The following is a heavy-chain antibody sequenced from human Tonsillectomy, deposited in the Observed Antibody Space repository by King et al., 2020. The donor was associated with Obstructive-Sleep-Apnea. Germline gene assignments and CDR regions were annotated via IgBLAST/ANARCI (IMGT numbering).Heavy chain of an antibody. D-gene: IGHD2-2*01. CDR1: GGSFSGYY. J-gene: IGHJ6*02. CDR2: INHSGST. Sequence: VQLQQWGAGLLKPSETLSLTCAVYGGSFSGYYWSWIRQPPGKGLEWIGEINHSGSTNYNPSLKSRVTISVDTSKNQFSLKLSSVTAADTAVYYCARVRYCSSTSCYLFYYYYGMDVWGQGTTVTVSS. CDR3: ARVRYCSSTSCYLFYYYYGMDV. V-gene: IGHV4-34*01.